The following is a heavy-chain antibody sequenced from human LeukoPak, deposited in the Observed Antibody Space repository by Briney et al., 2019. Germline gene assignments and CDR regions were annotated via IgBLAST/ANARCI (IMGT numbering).Heavy chain of an antibody. J-gene: IGHJ5*02. CDR1: GGSFSGYY. V-gene: IGHV4-34*01. Sequence: SETLSLTCAVYGGSFSGYYWSWIRQPPGKGLEWIGEINHSGSTNYNPSLKSRVTISVDTSKNQFSLKLSSVTAADTAVYYCARAWGYSSSWTNWFDPWGQGTLVTVSS. CDR3: ARAWGYSSSWTNWFDP. D-gene: IGHD6-13*01. CDR2: INHSGST.